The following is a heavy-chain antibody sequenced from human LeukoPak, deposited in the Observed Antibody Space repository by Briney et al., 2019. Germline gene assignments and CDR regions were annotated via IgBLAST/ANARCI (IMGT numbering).Heavy chain of an antibody. Sequence: GGSLRLSCAASGFTLSSYSMNWVRQAPGKGLEWVSSISSSSSYIYYADSVKGRFTISRDNAKNSLYLQMNSLRAEDTAVYYCARDVGVYCSSTSCYTVYWGQGTLVTVSS. D-gene: IGHD2-2*02. CDR2: ISSSSSYI. J-gene: IGHJ4*02. V-gene: IGHV3-21*01. CDR3: ARDVGVYCSSTSCYTVY. CDR1: GFTLSSYS.